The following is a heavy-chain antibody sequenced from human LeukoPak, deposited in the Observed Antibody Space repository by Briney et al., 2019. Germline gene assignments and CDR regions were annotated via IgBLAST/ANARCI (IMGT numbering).Heavy chain of an antibody. CDR2: IKSKADGGTI. Sequence: GGFLRLSCAASGFTFSDAWMNWVRQAPGKGLEWVGRIKSKADGGTIDYAAPVKGRFTISRDDSKNTVYMQMNSLKTEDTAVYYCSYYYDSSGYVDYWGQGTLVTVSS. V-gene: IGHV3-15*01. D-gene: IGHD3-22*01. CDR1: GFTFSDAW. CDR3: SYYYDSSGYVDY. J-gene: IGHJ4*02.